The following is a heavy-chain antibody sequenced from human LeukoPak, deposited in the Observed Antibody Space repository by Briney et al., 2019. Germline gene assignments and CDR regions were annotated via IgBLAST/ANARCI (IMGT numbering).Heavy chain of an antibody. V-gene: IGHV3-53*01. D-gene: IGHD3-16*02. CDR1: GFTVHSNY. J-gene: IGHJ4*01. CDR2: VYSGDSA. CDR3: ARVKTFGGVIVRRYYIDY. Sequence: GSLRHSCAASGFTVHSNYMIWLRPAPGKELKGVSVVYSGDSAYYPDSVQRGFTISRDKSNNTLFLQMNSLRAEDTAVYDCARVKTFGGVIVRRYYIDYWGQGTLVTVSS.